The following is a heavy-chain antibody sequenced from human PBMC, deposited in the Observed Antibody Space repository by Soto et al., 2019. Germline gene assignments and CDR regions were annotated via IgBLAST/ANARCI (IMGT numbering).Heavy chain of an antibody. D-gene: IGHD6-13*01. Sequence: QVKLVGSGGGVVQPGRSLRLSCAASGFTFNNFAMHWVRQAPGKGLAWVAVISYDGGDKYYADSVKGRFTISRDNSKNTLYLQMNGLRAEDTAVYYCARDLSTGAADYYFDYWGQGALVTVSS. V-gene: IGHV3-30*03. CDR1: GFTFNNFA. CDR3: ARDLSTGAADYYFDY. CDR2: ISYDGGDK. J-gene: IGHJ4*02.